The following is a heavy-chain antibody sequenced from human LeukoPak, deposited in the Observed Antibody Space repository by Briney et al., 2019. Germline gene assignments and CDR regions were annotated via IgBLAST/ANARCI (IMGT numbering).Heavy chain of an antibody. V-gene: IGHV3-48*04. J-gene: IGHJ5*02. CDR2: IDSNSRTI. D-gene: IGHD1-26*01. Sequence: GGSLRLSCAASGFTFSSYAMSWVRQAPGKGLEWISYIDSNSRTIHYADSVRGRFTISRDNAKNSLFLQMNSLRAEDTAVYSCARVGYRGSYYWFDPWGQGTLVTVSS. CDR1: GFTFSSYA. CDR3: ARVGYRGSYYWFDP.